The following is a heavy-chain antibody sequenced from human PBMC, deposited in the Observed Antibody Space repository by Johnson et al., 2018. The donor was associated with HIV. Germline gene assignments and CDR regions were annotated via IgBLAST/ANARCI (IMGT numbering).Heavy chain of an antibody. Sequence: VHLVESGGRVARPGGSLRLSCAASGFTFSNAWMSWVRQAPGKGLEWVGRIKSKTDGGTTDYAAPVKGRFTISRDDSKNTLYLQMNSLKTEDTAVYYCTTGELWNGYYLHDAFDIWGQGTMVTVSS. CDR2: IKSKTDGGTT. CDR3: TTGELWNGYYLHDAFDI. V-gene: IGHV3-15*01. D-gene: IGHD3-3*01. CDR1: GFTFSNAW. J-gene: IGHJ3*02.